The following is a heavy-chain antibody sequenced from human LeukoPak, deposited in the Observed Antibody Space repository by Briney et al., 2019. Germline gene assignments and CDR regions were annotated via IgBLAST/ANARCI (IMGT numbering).Heavy chain of an antibody. V-gene: IGHV4-39*01. CDR3: ASSVVVAATDAFDI. D-gene: IGHD2-15*01. J-gene: IGHJ3*02. CDR1: GGSISSSSYY. CDR2: IYYSGST. Sequence: PSETLSLTCTVSGGSISSSSYYWGWIRQPPGKGREWIGSIYYSGSTYYNPSLKSRVTISVDTSKNQFSLKLSSVTAADTAVYYCASSVVVAATDAFDIWGQGTMVTVSS.